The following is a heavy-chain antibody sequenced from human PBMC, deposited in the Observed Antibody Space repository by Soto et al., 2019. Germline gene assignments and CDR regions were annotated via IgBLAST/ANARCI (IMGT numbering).Heavy chain of an antibody. V-gene: IGHV3-30-3*01. CDR2: ISYDGSNK. CDR1: GFTFSSYA. CDR3: ARDAMVNVYYYYGMDV. Sequence: GGSLRLSCAASGFTFSSYAMHWVRQAPGKGLEWVAVISYDGSNKYYADSVKGRFTISRDNSKNTLCLQMNSLRAEDTAVYYCARDAMVNVYYYYGMDVWGQGTTVTVSS. D-gene: IGHD5-18*01. J-gene: IGHJ6*02.